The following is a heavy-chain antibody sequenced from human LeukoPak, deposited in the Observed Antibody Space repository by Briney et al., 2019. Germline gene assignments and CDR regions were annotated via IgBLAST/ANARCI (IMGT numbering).Heavy chain of an antibody. V-gene: IGHV1-3*01. CDR3: AAPPSYDSSGYYYGMDV. J-gene: IGHJ6*02. CDR2: INAGNGNT. Sequence: GASVKVSCKASGGTFSSYAISWVRQAPGQRLEWMGWINAGNGNTKYSQKFQGRVTITRDTSASTAYMELSSLRSEDTAVYYCAAPPSYDSSGYYYGMDVWGQGTTVTVSS. CDR1: GGTFSSYA. D-gene: IGHD3-22*01.